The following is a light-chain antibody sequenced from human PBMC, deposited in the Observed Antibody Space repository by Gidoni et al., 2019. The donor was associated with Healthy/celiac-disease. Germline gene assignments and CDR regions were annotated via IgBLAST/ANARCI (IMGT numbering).Light chain of an antibody. CDR1: QSVLYSSNNKNY. J-gene: IGKJ1*01. CDR3: QQYYSTPRT. CDR2: WAS. Sequence: DIVMTQSPDSLDVSLGERATINCKSSQSVLYSSNNKNYLAWYQQEPGPPPKLLIYWASTRESGVPDRFSGSGSGTDFTLTISSLQAEDVAVYYCQQYYSTPRTFGQGTKVEIK. V-gene: IGKV4-1*01.